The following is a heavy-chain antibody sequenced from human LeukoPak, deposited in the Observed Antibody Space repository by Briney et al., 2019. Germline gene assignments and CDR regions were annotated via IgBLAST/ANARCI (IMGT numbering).Heavy chain of an antibody. CDR3: ARSPATYYHDSSGYYYFDY. CDR2: ISSSSSYI. CDR1: GFTFSSYG. Sequence: PGGSLRLSCAASGFTFSSYGMHWVRQAPGKGLEWVSSISSSSSYIYYADSVKGRFTISRDNAKNSLYLQMNSLRAEDTAVYYCARSPATYYHDSSGYYYFDYWGQGTLVTVSS. D-gene: IGHD3-22*01. J-gene: IGHJ4*02. V-gene: IGHV3-21*01.